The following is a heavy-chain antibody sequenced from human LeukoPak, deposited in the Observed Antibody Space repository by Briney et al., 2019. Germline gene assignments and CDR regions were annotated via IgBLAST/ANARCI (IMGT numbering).Heavy chain of an antibody. CDR3: ARVHREYYYDSSGYSWTYYYYYGMDV. CDR1: GFTFSSYW. CDR2: IKQDGSEK. J-gene: IGHJ6*02. V-gene: IGHV3-7*01. Sequence: GGSLRLSCAASGFTFSSYWMSWVRQAPGKGLEWVANIKQDGSEKYYVDSVKGRFTISRDNAKKSLYLQMNSLRAEDTAVYYCARVHREYYYDSSGYSWTYYYYYGMDVWGQGTTVTVSS. D-gene: IGHD3-22*01.